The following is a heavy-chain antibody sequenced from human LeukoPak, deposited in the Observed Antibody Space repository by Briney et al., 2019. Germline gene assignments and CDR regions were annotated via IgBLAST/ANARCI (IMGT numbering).Heavy chain of an antibody. Sequence: PGGSLRLSCAASGFTFTSYTMNWVRQAPRKGLEWVSSITSSGSISYSDSVKGRFTVSRDNAKNSLYLQMNSLRAEDTAVYYCARDRRGVGYRPQYYYYYYMDVWGKGTTVTVSS. D-gene: IGHD5-24*01. CDR3: ARDRRGVGYRPQYYYYYYMDV. CDR2: ITSSGSI. CDR1: GFTFTSYT. V-gene: IGHV3-69-1*01. J-gene: IGHJ6*03.